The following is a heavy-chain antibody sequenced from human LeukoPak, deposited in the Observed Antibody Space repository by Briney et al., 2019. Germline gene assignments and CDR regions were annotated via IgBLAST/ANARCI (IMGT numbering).Heavy chain of an antibody. V-gene: IGHV3-66*02. Sequence: GGSLRLSCAASGFSVSSNYTNWVRQAPGKGLEWVSAIYTGGTTYYADSVKGRFTISRGNSKNTLYLQMNSLRAEDTAVYYCARDKLGSGYSSDFDYWGQGTLVTVSS. CDR1: GFSVSSNY. CDR2: IYTGGTT. J-gene: IGHJ4*02. D-gene: IGHD6-19*01. CDR3: ARDKLGSGYSSDFDY.